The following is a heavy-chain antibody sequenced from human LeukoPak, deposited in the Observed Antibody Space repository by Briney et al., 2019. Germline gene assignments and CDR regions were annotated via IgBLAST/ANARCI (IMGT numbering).Heavy chain of an antibody. CDR1: GFTFDDYA. CDR3: ARSHGSGSHDY. CDR2: ISWNSGSI. D-gene: IGHD3-10*01. Sequence: GGSLRLSRAASGFTFDDYAMHWVRQAPGKGLEWVSGISWNSGSIGYADSVKGRFTISRDNAKNSLYLQMNSLRAEDTAVYYCARSHGSGSHDYWGQGTLVTVSS. V-gene: IGHV3-9*01. J-gene: IGHJ4*02.